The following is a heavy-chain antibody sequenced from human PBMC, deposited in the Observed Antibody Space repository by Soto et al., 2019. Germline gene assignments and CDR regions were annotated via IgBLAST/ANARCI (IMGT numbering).Heavy chain of an antibody. Sequence: EVQLVESGGGLVKPGGSLRLSCAASGFTFSSYSMNWVRQAPGKGLEWVSSISSSSSYIYYADSVKGQFTISRDNAKNSLSLQMNSLRAEDTAVYYCAGGLQQPGEHYYYYYGMDVWGHGTTVTVSS. CDR1: GFTFSSYS. CDR3: AGGLQQPGEHYYYYYGMDV. J-gene: IGHJ6*02. D-gene: IGHD6-13*01. CDR2: ISSSSSYI. V-gene: IGHV3-21*01.